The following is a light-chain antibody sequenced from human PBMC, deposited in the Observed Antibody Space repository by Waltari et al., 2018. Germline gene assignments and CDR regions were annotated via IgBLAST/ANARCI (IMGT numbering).Light chain of an antibody. CDR2: AAS. Sequence: DIQMTQSPSSLSASVGDRVPITCRASQSISSYLNWYQQKQEKAPKLLIYAASSVQSVVPSRFSGSGSGTDFTLTISSLQPEDFATYYCQQSYSTPFTFGQGTKLEIK. CDR3: QQSYSTPFT. CDR1: QSISSY. V-gene: IGKV1-39*01. J-gene: IGKJ2*01.